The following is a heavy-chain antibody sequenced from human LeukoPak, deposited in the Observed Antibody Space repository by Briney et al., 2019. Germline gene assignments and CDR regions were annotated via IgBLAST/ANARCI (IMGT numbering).Heavy chain of an antibody. J-gene: IGHJ3*02. CDR2: IGTAGDT. CDR3: ARGVYDFWSGYYFDI. Sequence: GGSLRLSCAASGFTFSSYDMHWVRQATGKGLEWVSAIGTAGDTYYPGSVKGRFTISRENAKNSLYLQMNSLRAGDTAVYYCARGVYDFWSGYYFDIWGQGTMVTVSS. D-gene: IGHD3-3*01. CDR1: GFTFSSYD. V-gene: IGHV3-13*01.